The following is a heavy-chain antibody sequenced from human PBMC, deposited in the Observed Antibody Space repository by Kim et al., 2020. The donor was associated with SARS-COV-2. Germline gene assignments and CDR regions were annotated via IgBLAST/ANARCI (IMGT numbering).Heavy chain of an antibody. V-gene: IGHV3-48*02. Sequence: GGSLRLSCAASGFTFSSYSMNWVRQAPGKGLEWVSYISSSSSTIYYADSVKGRFTISRDNAKNSLYLQMNSLRDEDTAVYYCSRPTYYGSGSYPKGPDAFDIWGQGTMVTVSS. CDR3: SRPTYYGSGSYPKGPDAFDI. CDR1: GFTFSSYS. CDR2: ISSSSSTI. J-gene: IGHJ3*02. D-gene: IGHD3-10*01.